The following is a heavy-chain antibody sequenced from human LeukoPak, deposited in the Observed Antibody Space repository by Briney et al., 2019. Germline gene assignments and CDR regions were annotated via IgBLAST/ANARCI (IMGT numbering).Heavy chain of an antibody. CDR2: IYSGGNT. D-gene: IGHD3-3*01. CDR1: GFTVGSNY. Sequence: PGGSLRLSCAASGFTVGSNYMSWVRQAPGKGLEWVSVIYSGGNTYYADSVEGRFAMSRDNSKNTLYLQMNSLRAEDTAVYYCARGIGSQLRSGWFDPWGQGTLVTVSS. V-gene: IGHV3-66*01. J-gene: IGHJ5*02. CDR3: ARGIGSQLRSGWFDP.